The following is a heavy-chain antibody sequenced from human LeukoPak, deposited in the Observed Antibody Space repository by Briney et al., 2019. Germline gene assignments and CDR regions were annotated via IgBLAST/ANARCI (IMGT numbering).Heavy chain of an antibody. Sequence: GGSLRLSSAASGFTFSSYSMNWVRQAPGKGLEWVSYIRCSSETIYYAASVKGRFTISRDNAKNSLYLQMNSLRDEDTAVYYCARLGVATADIDYWGQGTLVTVSS. CDR2: IRCSSETI. J-gene: IGHJ4*02. V-gene: IGHV3-48*02. CDR1: GFTFSSYS. D-gene: IGHD2-21*02. CDR3: ARLGVATADIDY.